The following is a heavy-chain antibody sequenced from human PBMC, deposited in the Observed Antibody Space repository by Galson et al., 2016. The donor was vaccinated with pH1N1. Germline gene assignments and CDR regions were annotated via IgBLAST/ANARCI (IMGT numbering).Heavy chain of an antibody. CDR3: ARDDGYDSSGSYADY. D-gene: IGHD3-10*01. CDR1: GFHFSYYW. V-gene: IGHV3-74*01. J-gene: IGHJ4*02. CDR2: INSEGAGI. Sequence: SLRLSCAASGFHFSYYWMHWFRQGPEKGLAWVSRINSEGAGISYADSVRGRFTISRDNAKNTLYLQMNSLRAEDTAVYYCARDDGYDSSGSYADYWGRGTLVTVSS.